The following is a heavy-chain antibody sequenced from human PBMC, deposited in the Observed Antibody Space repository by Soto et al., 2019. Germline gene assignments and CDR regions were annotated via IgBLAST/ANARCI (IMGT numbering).Heavy chain of an antibody. CDR2: ISYDGSNK. V-gene: IGHV3-30*18. D-gene: IGHD1-26*01. J-gene: IGHJ4*02. CDR1: GFTFSSYG. CDR3: AKDHMGRLRVGAAPFEY. Sequence: PGGSLRLSCAASGFTFSSYGMHWVRQAPGKGLEWVAVISYDGSNKYYADSVKGRFTISRDNSKNTLYLQMNSLRAEDTAVYYCAKDHMGRLRVGAAPFEYWGQGTLVTVSS.